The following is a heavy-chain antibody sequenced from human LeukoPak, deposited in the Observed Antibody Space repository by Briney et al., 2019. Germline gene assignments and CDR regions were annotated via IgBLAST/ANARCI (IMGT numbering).Heavy chain of an antibody. CDR3: AKGDDYGEYKVVVDY. Sequence: PGGSLRLPCAASGFTFSSYAMSWVRQAPGKGLEWVSAISGSGGSTYYADSVKGRFTISRDNSKNTLYLQMNSLRAEDTAVYYCAKGDDYGEYKVVVDYWGQGTLVTVSS. V-gene: IGHV3-23*01. J-gene: IGHJ4*02. CDR2: ISGSGGST. D-gene: IGHD4-17*01. CDR1: GFTFSSYA.